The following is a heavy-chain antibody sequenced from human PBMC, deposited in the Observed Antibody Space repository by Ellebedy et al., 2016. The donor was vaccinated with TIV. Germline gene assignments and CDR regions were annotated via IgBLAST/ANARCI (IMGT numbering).Heavy chain of an antibody. V-gene: IGHV3-21*04. CDR3: ARNRLGSVVTDS. J-gene: IGHJ5*01. D-gene: IGHD2-21*01. CDR2: ISSSSSYI. Sequence: GGSLRLXXAASGFTFSSYSMNWVRQAPGKGLEWVSSISSSSSYIYYADSVKGRFTISRDNAKNSLYLQMDSLRAEDTAVYYCARNRLGSVVTDSWGQGTLVTVSS. CDR1: GFTFSSYS.